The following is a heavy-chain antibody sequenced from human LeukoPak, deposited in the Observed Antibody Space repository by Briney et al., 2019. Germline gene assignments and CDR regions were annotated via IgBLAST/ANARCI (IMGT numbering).Heavy chain of an antibody. Sequence: SVNVSCKASGGTFSSYAISWVRQAPGQGLEWMGGIIPIFGTANYAQKFQGRVTITADESTSTAYMELSSLRSEDTAVYYCARGYSSGWYPYYYGMDVWGQGTTVTVSS. V-gene: IGHV1-69*01. J-gene: IGHJ6*02. D-gene: IGHD6-19*01. CDR3: ARGYSSGWYPYYYGMDV. CDR1: GGTFSSYA. CDR2: IIPIFGTA.